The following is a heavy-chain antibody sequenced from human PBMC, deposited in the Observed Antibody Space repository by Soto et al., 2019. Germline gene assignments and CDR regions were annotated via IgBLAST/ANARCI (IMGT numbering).Heavy chain of an antibody. CDR1: GGTFSSYA. V-gene: IGHV1-69*01. CDR3: ARDGDYYDSSGRSPGAFDI. CDR2: IIPIFGTA. D-gene: IGHD3-22*01. J-gene: IGHJ3*02. Sequence: QVQLVQSGAEVKKPGSSVKVSCKASGGTFSSYAISWVRQAPGQGLEWMGGIIPIFGTANYAQKFQGRVTITADESKSTAYMELSSLRSEDTAVYYCARDGDYYDSSGRSPGAFDIWGQGTMVTVSS.